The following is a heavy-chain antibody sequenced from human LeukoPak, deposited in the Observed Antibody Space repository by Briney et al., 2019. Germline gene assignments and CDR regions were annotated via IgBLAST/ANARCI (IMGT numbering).Heavy chain of an antibody. D-gene: IGHD3/OR15-3a*01. V-gene: IGHV3-30*02. CDR3: ARGTGYSTH. CDR2: IRYDGSNK. J-gene: IGHJ4*02. CDR1: GFTFSNYG. Sequence: PGGSLRLSCVASGFTFSNYGMHWVRQAPGKGLEWVTFIRYDGSNKHYADSVKGRFTISRDNSKNTLYLQMNSLRAEDTAVYYCARGTGYSTHWGQGTLVTVSS.